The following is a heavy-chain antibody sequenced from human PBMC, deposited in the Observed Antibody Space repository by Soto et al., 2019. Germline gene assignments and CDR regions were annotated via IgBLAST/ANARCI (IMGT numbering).Heavy chain of an antibody. V-gene: IGHV4-59*01. CDR2: IYYSGST. CDR3: ARTARGSFDY. CDR1: GGSISSYY. J-gene: IGHJ4*02. Sequence: QVQLQESGPGLVKPSETLSLTCTVSGGSISSYYWSWIRQPPGKGLEWSGYIYYSGSTNYNPSPKSRVTISVDTSKNQFSLQLSSVTAADTAVYYCARTARGSFDYWGQGTLVTVSS.